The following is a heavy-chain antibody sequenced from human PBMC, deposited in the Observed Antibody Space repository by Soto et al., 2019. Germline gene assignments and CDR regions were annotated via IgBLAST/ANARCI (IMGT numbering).Heavy chain of an antibody. CDR2: IYYSGST. J-gene: IGHJ4*02. Sequence: SETLSLTCTVSGGSISSGGYFWSWIRQHPGKGLEWIGYIYYSGSTYYNPSLKSRVTISVDTSKNQFSLKLSSVTAADTAVFYCAKHYGDGYDYLDYWGQGTLVTVSS. CDR3: AKHYGDGYDYLDY. V-gene: IGHV4-31*03. CDR1: GGSISSGGYF. D-gene: IGHD5-12*01.